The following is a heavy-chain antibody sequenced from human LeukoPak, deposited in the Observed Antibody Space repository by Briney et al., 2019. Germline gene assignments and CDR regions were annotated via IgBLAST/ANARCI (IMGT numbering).Heavy chain of an antibody. J-gene: IGHJ6*03. CDR3: AGGDPFNYYMDV. D-gene: IGHD4-17*01. Sequence: GASVTVSCKASGGTFSGYAISWVRQAPGQGIEWMGGLIPLFGTTNCTRRFQGRITISTDESTTTAYMELSGLTFEDTAVYYCAGGDPFNYYMDVWGRGTTVSV. CDR1: GGTFSGYA. CDR2: LIPLFGTT. V-gene: IGHV1-69*05.